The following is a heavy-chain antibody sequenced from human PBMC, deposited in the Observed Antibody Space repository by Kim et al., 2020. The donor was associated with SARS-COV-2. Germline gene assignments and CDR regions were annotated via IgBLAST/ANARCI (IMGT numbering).Heavy chain of an antibody. V-gene: IGHV3-33*05. CDR1: GFTFSSYG. CDR3: ARDAGDNYYDSSDPFDY. CDR2: ISYDGSNK. Sequence: GGSLRLSCAASGFTFSSYGMHWVRQAPGKGLEWVAVISYDGSNKYYADSVKGRFTISRDNSKNTLYLQMNSLRAEDTAVYYCARDAGDNYYDSSDPFDYWGQGTLVTVSS. J-gene: IGHJ4*02. D-gene: IGHD3-22*01.